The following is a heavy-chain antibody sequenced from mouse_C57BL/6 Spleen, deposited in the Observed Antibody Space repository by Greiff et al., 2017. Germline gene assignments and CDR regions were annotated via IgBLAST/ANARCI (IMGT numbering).Heavy chain of an antibody. CDR3: AREGDSSGPFAY. D-gene: IGHD3-2*02. CDR2: IHPNSGST. V-gene: IGHV1-64*01. Sequence: QVQLQQPGAELVKPGASVKLSCTASGYTFTSYWMHWVKQRPGQGLEWIGMIHPNSGSTNYNEKFKSKATLTVDKSSSTAYMQLSSLTSEDSAVYYCAREGDSSGPFAYWGQGTLVTVSA. CDR1: GYTFTSYW. J-gene: IGHJ3*01.